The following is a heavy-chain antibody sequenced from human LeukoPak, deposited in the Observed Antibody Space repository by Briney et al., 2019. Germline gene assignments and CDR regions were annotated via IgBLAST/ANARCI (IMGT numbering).Heavy chain of an antibody. D-gene: IGHD3-16*02. CDR3: ATHFMITFGGVIVNDY. J-gene: IGHJ4*02. V-gene: IGHV1-2*06. CDR1: GYTFTGYY. CDR2: INPNSGGT. Sequence: ASVKVSCXASGYTFTGYYMHWVRQAPGQGLEWMGRINPNSGGTNYAQKFQGRVTMTRDTSISTAYMELSRLRSDDTAVYYCATHFMITFGGVIVNDYWGQGTLVTVSS.